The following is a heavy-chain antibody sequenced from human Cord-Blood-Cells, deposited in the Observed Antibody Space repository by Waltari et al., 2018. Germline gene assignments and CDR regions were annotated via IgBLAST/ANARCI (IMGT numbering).Heavy chain of an antibody. D-gene: IGHD3-16*02. CDR2: ISYDGSNK. CDR3: ARDGSPGRGSYRYNY. J-gene: IGHJ3*01. CDR1: AFTFSSYA. V-gene: IGHV3-30*04. Sequence: QVQLVESGGGVVQPGRSLRRSCAASAFTFSSYAMTWVRQAPGKGLEWVTVISYDGSNKYYADSVKGRFTISRDNSKNTLYLQMNSLRAEDTAVYYCARDGSPGRGSYRYNYWGQGTMVTVSS.